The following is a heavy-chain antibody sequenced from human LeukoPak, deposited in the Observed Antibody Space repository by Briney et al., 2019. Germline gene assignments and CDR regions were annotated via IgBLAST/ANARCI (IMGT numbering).Heavy chain of an antibody. D-gene: IGHD6-6*01. CDR2: ISAYNGNT. CDR3: ARHLIAALPTDDAFDI. V-gene: IGHV1-18*01. CDR1: GYTFTSYG. J-gene: IGHJ3*02. Sequence: ASVKVSCKASGYTFTSYGISWVRQAPGQGLEWMGWISAYNGNTNYAQKLQGRVTMTTDTSTSTAYMELRSLRSDDTAVYYCARHLIAALPTDDAFDIWGQGTMVTVSS.